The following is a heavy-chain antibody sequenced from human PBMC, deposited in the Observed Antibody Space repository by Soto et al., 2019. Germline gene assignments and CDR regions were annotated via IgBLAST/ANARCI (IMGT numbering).Heavy chain of an antibody. J-gene: IGHJ4*02. CDR1: GFSLSTTGVG. Sequence: QITLKESGPTLVKPTQTLTLTCSFSGFSLSTTGVGVGWIRQSPGKALGWLAIIYWDNDKRYSPSLKSRVTITKDTSKNPVVLTVTNMDPVDTGTYYCARSLWFGELHWGQGALVTVSS. CDR3: ARSLWFGELH. D-gene: IGHD3-10*01. V-gene: IGHV2-5*02. CDR2: IYWDNDK.